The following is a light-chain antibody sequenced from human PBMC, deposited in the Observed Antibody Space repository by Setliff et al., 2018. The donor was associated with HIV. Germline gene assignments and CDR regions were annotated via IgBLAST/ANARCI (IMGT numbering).Light chain of an antibody. V-gene: IGLV2-11*01. CDR3: CSSAGTYTSFFV. Sequence: QSVLAQPRSVSGSPGQSVTIACTGTSSDAGDYNFVSWYQLHPGKASKLIIYDVTKRPSGVPDRFSGSKSANAASLTISGLQAEDEADYYCCSSAGTYTSFFVFGTGTKVTVL. CDR1: SSDAGDYNF. J-gene: IGLJ1*01. CDR2: DVT.